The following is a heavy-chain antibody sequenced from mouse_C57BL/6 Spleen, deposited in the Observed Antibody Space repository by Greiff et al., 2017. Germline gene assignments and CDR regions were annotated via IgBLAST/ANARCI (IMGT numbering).Heavy chain of an antibody. V-gene: IGHV1-26*01. CDR3: ARRDYGSSY. CDR2: INPNNGGT. D-gene: IGHD1-1*01. J-gene: IGHJ2*01. CDR1: GYTFTDYY. Sequence: VQLQQSGPELVKPGASVKISCKASGYTFTDYYMNWVKQSHGKSLEWIGDINPNNGGTSYNQKFKGKATLTVDKSSSTAYMELLSLTSEDSAVYYCARRDYGSSYWGQGTTLTVSS.